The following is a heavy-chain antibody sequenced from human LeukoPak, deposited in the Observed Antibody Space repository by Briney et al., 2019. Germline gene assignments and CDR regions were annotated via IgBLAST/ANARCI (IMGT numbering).Heavy chain of an antibody. CDR3: ARDLDTAMVMGYYYYYGMDV. CDR2: INPNSGGT. CDR1: GYTFTGYY. D-gene: IGHD5-18*01. V-gene: IGHV1-2*02. J-gene: IGHJ6*02. Sequence: ASVKVSCKASGYTFTGYYMHWVRQAPGQGLEWMEWINPNSGGTNYAQKFQGRVTMTRDTSISTAYMELSRLRSEDTAVYYCARDLDTAMVMGYYYYYGMDVWGQGTTVTVSS.